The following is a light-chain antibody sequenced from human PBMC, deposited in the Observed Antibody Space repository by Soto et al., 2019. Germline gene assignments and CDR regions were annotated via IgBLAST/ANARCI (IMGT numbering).Light chain of an antibody. Sequence: LTKSPSSMSASVGDRVTITCQASQDINNYLNWYQQKPGQAPKLLIYDASGLEVGVPSRFSGSGSGTHFTLTISGLHPDDIATSYFNSVGDIPFIFGHRTRLDIK. J-gene: IGKJ5*01. CDR1: QDINNY. V-gene: IGKV1-33*01. CDR2: DAS. CDR3: NSVGDIPFI.